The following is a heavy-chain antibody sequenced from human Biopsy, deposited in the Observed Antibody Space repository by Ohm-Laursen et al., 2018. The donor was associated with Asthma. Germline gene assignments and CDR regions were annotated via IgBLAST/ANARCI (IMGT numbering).Heavy chain of an antibody. Sequence: ESLRISCKVSGYTFSDSWIGWVRQMPGKGLEWMGIIFAANSETKYSPSFQGQVTISADMSTNTAFLQWSSLKASDTAIYYCARFIDGTFFVDYWGQGTLVTVSS. CDR2: IFAANSET. D-gene: IGHD1-7*01. V-gene: IGHV5-51*01. CDR1: GYTFSDSW. J-gene: IGHJ4*02. CDR3: ARFIDGTFFVDY.